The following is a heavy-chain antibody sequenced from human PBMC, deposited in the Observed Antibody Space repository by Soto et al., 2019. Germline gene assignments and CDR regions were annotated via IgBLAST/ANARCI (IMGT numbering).Heavy chain of an antibody. V-gene: IGHV4-59*01. CDR2: IYSSGRT. CDR3: ARGPVVGVTH. Sequence: SXTMCHTCTVAGGYIGNYCGSWVRQSPGKGFEWIGFIYSSGRTSYNPSLKSRVTVSLDTSDNQFSLKLSSVTAADTAVYYCARGPVVGVTHWGQGTLVTVSS. D-gene: IGHD2-21*02. CDR1: GGYIGNYC. J-gene: IGHJ4*02.